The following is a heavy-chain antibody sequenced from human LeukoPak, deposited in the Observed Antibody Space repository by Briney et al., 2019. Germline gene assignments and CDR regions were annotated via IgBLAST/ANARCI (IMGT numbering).Heavy chain of an antibody. CDR3: ARDAVEGYYCGSGSCDY. CDR2: ISAYNGNT. J-gene: IGHJ4*02. D-gene: IGHD3-10*01. Sequence: GASVKVSCKASGYTFTSYGISWVRQAPGQGLEWMGWISAYNGNTNYAQELQGRVTMTTDTSTSTACMELRSLRSDDTAVYYCARDAVEGYYCGSGSCDYWGQGTLVTVSS. V-gene: IGHV1-18*01. CDR1: GYTFTSYG.